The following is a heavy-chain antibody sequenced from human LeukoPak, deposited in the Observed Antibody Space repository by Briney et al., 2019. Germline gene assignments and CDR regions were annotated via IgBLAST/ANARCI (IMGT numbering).Heavy chain of an antibody. Sequence: GGSLRLSCAASGFTFSSYAMSWVRQVPGKGLVWVSRVNSDGSSTTYADSVKGRFTISRDNAKNTLYLQMNSLRAEDTAVYYCAGSYGGNSAFDYWGQGTLVTVSS. V-gene: IGHV3-74*01. CDR2: VNSDGSST. CDR3: AGSYGGNSAFDY. D-gene: IGHD4-23*01. CDR1: GFTFSSYA. J-gene: IGHJ4*02.